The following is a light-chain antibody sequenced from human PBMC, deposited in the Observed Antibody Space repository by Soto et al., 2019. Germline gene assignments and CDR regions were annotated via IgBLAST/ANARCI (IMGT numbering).Light chain of an antibody. CDR1: ENINKY. V-gene: IGKV1-39*01. CDR3: QQSHSTLSVT. J-gene: IGKJ4*01. CDR2: AAA. Sequence: DIQMTQSPSSLSASVGDRVTITCRASENINKYLNWYQHKPGRAPRLLIYAAANLQGGVPSRFSGSGTGTDFTLTISSLQPEDFATYYCQQSHSTLSVTFGGGTK.